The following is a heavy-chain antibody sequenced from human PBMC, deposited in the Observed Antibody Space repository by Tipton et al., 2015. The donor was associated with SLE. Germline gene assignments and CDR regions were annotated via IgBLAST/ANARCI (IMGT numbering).Heavy chain of an antibody. Sequence: SLRLSCAASGFPFSSYAMHWVRQAPGKGLEWVALIWFGGDYKYYADSVKGRFTISRDNSKNTLYLQMNSLRAEDTAVYWCTRDVANTRVARFDSWGQGTLVTVSS. D-gene: IGHD2-15*01. CDR3: TRDVANTRVARFDS. CDR1: GFPFSSYA. CDR2: IWFGGDYK. J-gene: IGHJ4*02. V-gene: IGHV3-33*01.